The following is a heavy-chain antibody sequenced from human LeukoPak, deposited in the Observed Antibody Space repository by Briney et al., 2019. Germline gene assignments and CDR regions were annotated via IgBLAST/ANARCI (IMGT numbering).Heavy chain of an antibody. CDR1: GFTFSSYG. CDR3: AKDLVSSGWPDAFDI. V-gene: IGHV3-30*02. J-gene: IGHJ3*02. Sequence: PGGSLRLSCAASGFTFSSYGMYWVRQAPGKGLEWVAFIRYDGSNKYYADSVKGRFTISRDNSKNTLYLQMNSLRAEDTAVYYCAKDLVSSGWPDAFDIWGQGTMVTVSP. D-gene: IGHD6-19*01. CDR2: IRYDGSNK.